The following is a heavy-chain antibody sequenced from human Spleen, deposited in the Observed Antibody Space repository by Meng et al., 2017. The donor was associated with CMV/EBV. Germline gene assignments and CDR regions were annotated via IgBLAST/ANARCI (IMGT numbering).Heavy chain of an antibody. D-gene: IGHD3-3*01. V-gene: IGHV1-8*03. Sequence: ASVKVSCKASGYTFTSYDINWVRPATGQGLEWMGWMNPNSGNTGYAQKFQGRVTITRNTSISTAYMELSSLRSDDTAVYYCARVKSTIFGVVGRFHYYYGMDVWGQGTTVTVSS. CDR2: MNPNSGNT. J-gene: IGHJ6*02. CDR3: ARVKSTIFGVVGRFHYYYGMDV. CDR1: GYTFTSYD.